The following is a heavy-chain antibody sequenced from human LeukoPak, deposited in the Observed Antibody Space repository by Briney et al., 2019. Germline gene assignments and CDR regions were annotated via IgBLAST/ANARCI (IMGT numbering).Heavy chain of an antibody. CDR1: GYTFTSYD. CDR3: ARGGPDYGDWFDP. D-gene: IGHD4-17*01. CDR2: MNPHSDNT. Sequence: ASVKVSCKASGYTFTSYDINWVRQATGQELEWMGWMNPHSDNTAYAQKFQGRVTMTKNTSISTAYMELSSLRSEDTAVYYCARGGPDYGDWFDPWGQGTLVTVSS. J-gene: IGHJ5*02. V-gene: IGHV1-8*01.